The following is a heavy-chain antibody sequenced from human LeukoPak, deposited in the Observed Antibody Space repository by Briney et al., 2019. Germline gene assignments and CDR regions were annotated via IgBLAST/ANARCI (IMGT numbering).Heavy chain of an antibody. Sequence: ASVKVSCKASGYTFTSYYMHWVRQAPGQGLEWMGGIIPIFGTANYAQKFQGRVTITADESTSTAYMELSRLRSDDTAVYYCARANMVRGVGSFFDRNWFDPWGQGTLVTVSS. CDR3: ARANMVRGVGSFFDRNWFDP. CDR1: GYTFTSYY. D-gene: IGHD3-10*01. CDR2: IIPIFGTA. J-gene: IGHJ5*02. V-gene: IGHV1-69*13.